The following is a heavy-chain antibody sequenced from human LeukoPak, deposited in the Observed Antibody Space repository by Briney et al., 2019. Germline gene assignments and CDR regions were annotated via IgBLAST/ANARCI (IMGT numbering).Heavy chain of an antibody. CDR2: IRYDGSNK. CDR1: GFTFSSYG. V-gene: IGHV3-30*02. D-gene: IGHD6-25*01. Sequence: PGGSLRLSCAASGFTFSSYGMHWVRQAPGKGLEWVAFIRYDGSNKYYADSVKGRFTISRDNSKNTLYLQMNSLRAEDTAVYYCAKDKGIAGAKYSFDYWGQGTLVTVPS. CDR3: AKDKGIAGAKYSFDY. J-gene: IGHJ4*02.